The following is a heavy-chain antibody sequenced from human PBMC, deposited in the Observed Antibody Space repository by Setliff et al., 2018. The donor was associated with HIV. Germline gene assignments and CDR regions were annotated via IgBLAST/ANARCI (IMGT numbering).Heavy chain of an antibody. J-gene: IGHJ4*02. V-gene: IGHV7-4-1*02. CDR2: LNTETGNS. CDR3: ARVGSYWSTFDY. Sequence: GASVKVSCKASGYTLTTYGISWVRQAPGQGLQCMGWLNTETGNSMYAQGFTGRFVFSLDTSVSTAFLQINSLKAEDTAMYYCARVGSYWSTFDYWGQGALVTVSS. CDR1: GYTLTTYG. D-gene: IGHD1-26*01.